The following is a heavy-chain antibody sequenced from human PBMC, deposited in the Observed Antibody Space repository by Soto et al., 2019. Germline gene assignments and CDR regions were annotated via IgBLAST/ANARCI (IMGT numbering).Heavy chain of an antibody. CDR3: AREGLTGTIGLYYFYGMDV. D-gene: IGHD1-7*01. J-gene: IGHJ6*02. V-gene: IGHV4-59*01. Sequence: QVQLQESGPGLVKPSETLSLTCTVSGGSISSYYWSWIRQPPGKGLEWIGYIYYSGSTNYNPSLTSRVTISVGTSKTQFSMELRSVTAADTAVYYCAREGLTGTIGLYYFYGMDVWGQGTTVTVSS. CDR2: IYYSGST. CDR1: GGSISSYY.